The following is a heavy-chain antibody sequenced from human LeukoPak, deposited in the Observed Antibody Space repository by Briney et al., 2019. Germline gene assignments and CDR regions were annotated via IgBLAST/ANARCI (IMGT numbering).Heavy chain of an antibody. J-gene: IGHJ4*02. Sequence: TGGSLRLSCAASGFTLSSYAMSWVRQAPGKGLEWVSLISGNAGNTYYADSVKGRFTISRDITKNTLYLQMNSPRAEDTAVYYCAKDGLQFSEWLPPLGYWGQGTLVTVSS. D-gene: IGHD3-3*01. CDR1: GFTLSSYA. CDR2: ISGNAGNT. V-gene: IGHV3-23*01. CDR3: AKDGLQFSEWLPPLGY.